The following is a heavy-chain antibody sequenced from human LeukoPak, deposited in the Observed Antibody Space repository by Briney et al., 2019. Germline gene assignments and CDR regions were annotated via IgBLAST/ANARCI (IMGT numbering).Heavy chain of an antibody. CDR3: AKEGDTSVGNYFDY. CDR1: GFTFSSYA. Sequence: GGSLRLSCAASGFTFSSYAMNWVRQAPGKGLEWVSAISGSVVTAYYADSVQGRFTISRDNSKNTLYLQMNSLGAEDTAVYYCAKEGDTSVGNYFDYWGQGTLVTVSS. D-gene: IGHD3-22*01. CDR2: ISGSVVTA. V-gene: IGHV3-23*01. J-gene: IGHJ4*02.